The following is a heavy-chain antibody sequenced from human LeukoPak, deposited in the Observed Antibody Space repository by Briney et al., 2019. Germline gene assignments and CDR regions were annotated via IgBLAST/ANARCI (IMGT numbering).Heavy chain of an antibody. D-gene: IGHD1-26*01. V-gene: IGHV3-20*04. CDR1: GFKFDDFG. CDR3: VTGGSGTYYK. CDR2: INWDGGST. J-gene: IGHJ4*02. Sequence: PGGSLRLSCAASGFKFDDFGMSWVRQDPAKGLEWVSSINWDGGSTYYADSVKGRVTISRDNVESSLHLQMNSLRVEDTAVYYCVTGGSGTYYKWGKGTLVTVSS.